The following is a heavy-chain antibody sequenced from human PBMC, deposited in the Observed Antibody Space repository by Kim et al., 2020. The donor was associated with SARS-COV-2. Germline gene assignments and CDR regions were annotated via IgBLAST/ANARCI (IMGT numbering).Heavy chain of an antibody. CDR2: ST. CDR3: ARVLRGWFDP. J-gene: IGHJ5*02. V-gene: IGHV4-59*01. Sequence: STNYHPSLNSRVTISVETSKNQFSLKLSSVTAADTAVYYCARVLRGWFDPWGQGTLVTVSS.